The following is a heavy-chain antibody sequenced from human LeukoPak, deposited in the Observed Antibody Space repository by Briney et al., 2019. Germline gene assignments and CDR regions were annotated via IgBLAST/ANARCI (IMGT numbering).Heavy chain of an antibody. CDR1: GFTFSSYS. D-gene: IGHD3-10*01. Sequence: GGSLRLSCAASGFTFSSYSMNWVRQAPGKGLEWVSYISSSSSTIYYADSVKGRFTISRDNAKNSLYLQMNSLRAEDTAVYYCARPPRLLWFGEFNDASFDYWGQGTLVTVSS. V-gene: IGHV3-48*04. CDR2: ISSSSSTI. J-gene: IGHJ4*02. CDR3: ARPPRLLWFGEFNDASFDY.